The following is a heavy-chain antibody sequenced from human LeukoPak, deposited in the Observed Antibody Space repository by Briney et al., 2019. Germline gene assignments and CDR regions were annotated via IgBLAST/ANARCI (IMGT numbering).Heavy chain of an antibody. CDR3: ARERGIAAAGLYFDY. J-gene: IGHJ4*02. V-gene: IGHV1-2*02. CDR2: INPNSGGT. D-gene: IGHD6-13*01. CDR1: GYTFTSYY. Sequence: ASVKVSCKASGYTFTSYYMHWVRQAPGQGLEWMGWINPNSGGTNYAQKFQGRVTMTRDTSISTAYMELSRLRSDDTAVYYCARERGIAAAGLYFDYWGQGTLVTVSS.